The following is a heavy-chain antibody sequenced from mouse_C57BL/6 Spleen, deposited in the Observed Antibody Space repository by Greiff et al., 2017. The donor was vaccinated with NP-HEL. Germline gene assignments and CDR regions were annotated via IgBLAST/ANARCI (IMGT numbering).Heavy chain of an antibody. CDR1: GYAFSSSW. CDR2: IYPGDGDT. Sequence: QVQLQQSGPELVKPGASVKISCKASGYAFSSSWMNWVKQRPGKGLEWIGRIYPGDGDTNYNGKFKGKATLTADKSSSTAYMQLSSLTSEDSAVYFCARKGDYAPFAYWGQGTLVTVSA. V-gene: IGHV1-82*01. CDR3: ARKGDYAPFAY. D-gene: IGHD2-4*01. J-gene: IGHJ3*01.